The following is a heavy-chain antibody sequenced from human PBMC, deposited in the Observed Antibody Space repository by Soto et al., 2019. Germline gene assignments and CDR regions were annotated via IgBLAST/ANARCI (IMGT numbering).Heavy chain of an antibody. CDR3: AKSLRPSALTTYYVDY. CDR1: GVTFSRYA. V-gene: IGHV3-23*01. J-gene: IGHJ4*02. D-gene: IGHD4-17*01. Sequence: EEQLLESGGGSVQPGGSLRLSCAASGVTFSRYAMSWVRQAPGKGLEWVSIINPSGDITYYGDSVKGRFTISRDNSKNTLSLQMNSLRAEDTAVYYCAKSLRPSALTTYYVDYRGQGTLVTVSS. CDR2: INPSGDIT.